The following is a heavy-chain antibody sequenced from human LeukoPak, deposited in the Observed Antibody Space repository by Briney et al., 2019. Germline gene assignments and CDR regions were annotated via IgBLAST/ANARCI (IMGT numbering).Heavy chain of an antibody. Sequence: GGSLRLSCAASGFTFSSYGMHWVRQAPGKGLEWVAVISYDGSNKYYADSVKGRFTISRDNSKNTLYLQMNSLRAEDTAVYYCANSRGYCSSTSCLYWGQGTLVTVSS. CDR1: GFTFSSYG. D-gene: IGHD2-2*01. CDR2: ISYDGSNK. J-gene: IGHJ4*02. V-gene: IGHV3-30*18. CDR3: ANSRGYCSSTSCLY.